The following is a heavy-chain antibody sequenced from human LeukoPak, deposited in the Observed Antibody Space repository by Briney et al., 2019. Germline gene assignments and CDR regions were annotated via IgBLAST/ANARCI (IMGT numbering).Heavy chain of an antibody. CDR2: INPSGGST. D-gene: IGHD6-13*01. J-gene: IGHJ3*02. V-gene: IGHV1-46*01. Sequence: GASVKVSCKASGYTFTSYYMHWVRQAPGQGLEWMGIINPSGGSTSYAQKFQGRVTMTRDASTSTVYMELSSLRSEDTAVYYCARVLGTAAAGHHAFDIWGQGTMVTVSS. CDR3: ARVLGTAAAGHHAFDI. CDR1: GYTFTSYY.